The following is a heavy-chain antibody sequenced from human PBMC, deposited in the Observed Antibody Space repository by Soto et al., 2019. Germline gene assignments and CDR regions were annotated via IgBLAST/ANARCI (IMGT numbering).Heavy chain of an antibody. CDR3: VRDHDWTTGPGTGYLDY. CDR2: ISFDGSIK. Sequence: QVQLVESGGGVVQPGRSLRLSCAATGFSFSTHAMYWVRQAPGKGLEWVAVISFDGSIKYYADAVKGRFTISRDNSKNTVFLQTNSLRPDDTAVYFCVRDHDWTTGPGTGYLDYWGQGTLVTVSS. J-gene: IGHJ4*02. V-gene: IGHV3-30*03. D-gene: IGHD3-9*01. CDR1: GFSFSTHA.